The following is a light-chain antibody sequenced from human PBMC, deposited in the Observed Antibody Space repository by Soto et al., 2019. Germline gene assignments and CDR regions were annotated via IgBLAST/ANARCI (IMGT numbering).Light chain of an antibody. J-gene: IGKJ1*01. CDR1: DNIGTW. CDR3: QHYDSYWGT. V-gene: IGKV1-5*03. CDR2: KAS. Sequence: DIQMTQSPSTLSASVGDRVAITCRASDNIGTWVAWYQQKPGEAPKLLIYKASTLENGDRSRFASFGSGPEFTLTIASLQPDDSATYDCQHYDSYWGTFGQVTKVDIK.